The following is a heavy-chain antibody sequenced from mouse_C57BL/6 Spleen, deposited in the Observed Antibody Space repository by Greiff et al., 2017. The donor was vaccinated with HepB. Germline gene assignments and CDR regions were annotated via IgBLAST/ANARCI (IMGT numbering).Heavy chain of an antibody. CDR1: GYTFTSYW. J-gene: IGHJ3*01. CDR2: LDPSDSYT. CDR3: ARKALYDGYYEFAY. D-gene: IGHD2-3*01. V-gene: IGHV1-50*01. Sequence: VQLQQPGAELVKPGASVKLSCKASGYTFTSYWMQWVKQRPGQGLEWIGELDPSDSYTNYNQKFRGKATLTVDTSSSTAYMQLSSLTSEDSAVYYCARKALYDGYYEFAYWGQGTLVTVSA.